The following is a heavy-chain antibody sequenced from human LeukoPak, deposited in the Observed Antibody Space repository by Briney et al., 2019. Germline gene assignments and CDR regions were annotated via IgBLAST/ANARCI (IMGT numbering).Heavy chain of an antibody. CDR2: IYYSGST. D-gene: IGHD4-11*01. CDR1: GGSISSYY. V-gene: IGHV4-59*01. CDR3: ARAYRPQDYYYYYMDV. J-gene: IGHJ6*03. Sequence: SETLSLTCTVSGGSISSYYWSWIRQPPVKGLEWIGYIYYSGSTNYNPSLKSRVTISVDTSKNQFSLKLSSVTAADTAVYYCARAYRPQDYYYYYMDVWGKGTTVTVSS.